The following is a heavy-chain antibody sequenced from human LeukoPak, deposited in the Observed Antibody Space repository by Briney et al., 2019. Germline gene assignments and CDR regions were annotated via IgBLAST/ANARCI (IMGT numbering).Heavy chain of an antibody. D-gene: IGHD2-15*01. CDR1: GGSISSGDYS. V-gene: IGHV4-30-4*07. J-gene: IGHJ4*02. CDR3: ARDNVSCRGGRCYPKYYFDS. CDR2: IYYTGST. Sequence: ASETLSLTCGVSGGSISSGDYSWSWIRQPPGKGLEWIGYIYYTGSTQYNPSLKSRVTMSLDKSKNQLSLKLMSVTAADTAVYYCARDNVSCRGGRCYPKYYFDSWGQGTLVTVSS.